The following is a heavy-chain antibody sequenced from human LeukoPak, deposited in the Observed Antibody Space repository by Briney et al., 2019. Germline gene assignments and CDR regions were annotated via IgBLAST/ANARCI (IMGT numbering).Heavy chain of an antibody. Sequence: ASVKVSCKASGYTFTGYYIHWVRQAPGQGLEWMGWINPNSDGTSYAQKFQGRVTMTRDTSISTAYMELSSLRSDDTALYYCARGIAAPWVAFDIWGQGTTVTVSS. CDR1: GYTFTGYY. CDR3: ARGIAAPWVAFDI. CDR2: INPNSDGT. J-gene: IGHJ3*02. D-gene: IGHD6-25*01. V-gene: IGHV1-2*02.